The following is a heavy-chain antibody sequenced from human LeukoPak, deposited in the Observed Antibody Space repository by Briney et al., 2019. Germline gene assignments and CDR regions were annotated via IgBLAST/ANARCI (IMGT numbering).Heavy chain of an antibody. CDR3: ARDGVGSSSWYYFDY. Sequence: SVKVSCEASGGTFSSYAISWVRQAPGQGLEWMGRIIPIFGTANYAQKFQGRVTITTDESTSTAYMELSSLRSEDTAVYYCARDGVGSSSWYYFDYWGQGTLVTVSS. D-gene: IGHD6-13*01. V-gene: IGHV1-69*05. J-gene: IGHJ4*02. CDR2: IIPIFGTA. CDR1: GGTFSSYA.